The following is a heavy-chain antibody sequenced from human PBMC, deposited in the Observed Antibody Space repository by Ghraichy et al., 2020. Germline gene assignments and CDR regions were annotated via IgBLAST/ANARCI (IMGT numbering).Heavy chain of an antibody. CDR3: ARDGRAAAGTSDGMDV. D-gene: IGHD6-13*01. Sequence: GGSLRLSCAASGFTFSSYSMNWVRQAPGKGLEWVSYISSSSSTIYYADSVKGRFTVSRDNAKNSLYLQMNSLRAEDTAVYYCARDGRAAAGTSDGMDVWGQGTTVTVSS. J-gene: IGHJ6*02. CDR2: ISSSSSTI. CDR1: GFTFSSYS. V-gene: IGHV3-48*01.